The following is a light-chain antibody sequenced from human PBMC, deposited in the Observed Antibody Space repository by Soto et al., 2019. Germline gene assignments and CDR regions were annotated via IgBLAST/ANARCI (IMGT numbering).Light chain of an antibody. CDR3: QQYGSSPLT. J-gene: IGKJ4*01. Sequence: EIVLTQSPGTLSLSPGERATLSCRASQSVSSDYLAWYQQKPGQTPKVLIYRASSRATGIPDRFSGSGSGTDLTLTISGLGPEDFEVYYCQQYGSSPLTFGGGTRLAIK. V-gene: IGKV3-20*01. CDR1: QSVSSDY. CDR2: RAS.